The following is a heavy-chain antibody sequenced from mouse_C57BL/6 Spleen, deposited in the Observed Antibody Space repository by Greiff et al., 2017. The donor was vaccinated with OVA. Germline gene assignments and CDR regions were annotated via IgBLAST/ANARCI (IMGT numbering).Heavy chain of an antibody. CDR3: ARHPDSAGYGFAY. CDR2: INPSSGYT. Sequence: QVQLQQSGAELAKPGASVKLSCKASGYTFTSYWMHWVKQRPGQGLEWIGYINPSSGYTKYHQKFKDKATLTAAKSSSTAYMQLSSLTYEDAAVYYCARHPDSAGYGFAYWGQGTLVTVPA. CDR1: GYTFTSYW. D-gene: IGHD3-2*02. J-gene: IGHJ3*01. V-gene: IGHV1-7*01.